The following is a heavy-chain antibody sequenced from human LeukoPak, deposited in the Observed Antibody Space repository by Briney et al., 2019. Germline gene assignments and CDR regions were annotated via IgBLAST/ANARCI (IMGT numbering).Heavy chain of an antibody. V-gene: IGHV3-7*01. CDR3: ARDHYYYDSSGYLDY. CDR1: GFTFSSYW. Sequence: GSLRLSCAASGFTFSSYWMSWVRQAPGKGLEWVANIKQDGSEKYYVDSVKGRFTISRDNAKNSLYMQMNSLRAEDTAVYYCARDHYYYDSSGYLDYWGQGTLVTVSS. J-gene: IGHJ4*02. CDR2: IKQDGSEK. D-gene: IGHD3-22*01.